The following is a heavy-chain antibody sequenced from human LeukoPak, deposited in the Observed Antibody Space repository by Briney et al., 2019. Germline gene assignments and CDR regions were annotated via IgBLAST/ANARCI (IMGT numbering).Heavy chain of an antibody. V-gene: IGHV3-13*04. CDR2: ISTAGDP. CDR3: ARGIRAGVWAFDI. CDR1: GFTVSNYD. J-gene: IGHJ3*02. D-gene: IGHD3-10*01. Sequence: PGGSLRLSCAASGFTVSNYDLHWVRQGTGKGLEWVSGISTAGDPYYPGSVKGRFTISRENAKKSLYLQMNSLRDGDTAVYYCARGIRAGVWAFDIWGQGTMVTAAS.